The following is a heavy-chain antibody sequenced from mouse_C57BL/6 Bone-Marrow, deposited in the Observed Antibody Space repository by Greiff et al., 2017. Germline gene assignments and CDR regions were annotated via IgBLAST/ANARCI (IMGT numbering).Heavy chain of an antibody. CDR2: IYPGDGDT. D-gene: IGHD1-1*01. J-gene: IGHJ2*01. CDR1: GYAFSSYW. V-gene: IGHV1-80*01. CDR3: ARFTTVVGDYFDY. Sequence: QVQLQQSGAELVKPGASVKISCKASGYAFSSYWLNWVKQRPGKGLEWIGQIYPGDGDTNYNGKFTGKVTLTADKSSSTAYMQLSSLTSEDSAVYFCARFTTVVGDYFDYWGQGTTLTVSS.